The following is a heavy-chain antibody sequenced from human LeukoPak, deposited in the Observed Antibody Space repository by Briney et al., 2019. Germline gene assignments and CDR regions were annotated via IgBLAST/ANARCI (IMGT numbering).Heavy chain of an antibody. CDR3: AKLKGQRLNDYCMDV. V-gene: IGHV3-23*01. J-gene: IGHJ6*03. CDR2: MTGSGGSS. CDR1: GLAFRNFA. Sequence: GGSLRLSCEASGLAFRNFAMSWVRQAPGKGLEWVSGMTGSGGSSYYADSVKGRFTISRDNAKNALYLQMNSLRADDTALYYCAKLKGQRLNDYCMDVWGKGTTVTVSS.